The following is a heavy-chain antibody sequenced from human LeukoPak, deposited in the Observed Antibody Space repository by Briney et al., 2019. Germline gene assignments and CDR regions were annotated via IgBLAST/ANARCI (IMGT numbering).Heavy chain of an antibody. Sequence: PSETLSLTCTVSGGSISSSSYYWGWIRQPPGKGLEWIGSIYYSGSTYYNPSLKSRVTISVDTSKNQFSLKLSSVTAADTAVYYCARGPYLYCGGDCFIDYWGQGTLVTVSS. V-gene: IGHV4-39*07. CDR3: ARGPYLYCGGDCFIDY. J-gene: IGHJ4*02. CDR1: GGSISSSSYY. D-gene: IGHD2-21*02. CDR2: IYYSGST.